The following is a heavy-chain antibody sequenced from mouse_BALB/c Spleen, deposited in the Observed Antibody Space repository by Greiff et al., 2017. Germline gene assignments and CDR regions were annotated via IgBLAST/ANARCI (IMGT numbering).Heavy chain of an antibody. CDR2: ISDGGSYT. CDR3: AREGAYYGRVYYFDY. CDR1: GFTFSDYY. D-gene: IGHD1-1*01. J-gene: IGHJ2*01. V-gene: IGHV5-4*02. Sequence: EVQLVESGGGLVKPGGSLKLSCAASGFTFSDYYMYWVRQTPEKRLEWVATISDGGSYTYYPDSVKGRVTISRDNAKNNLYLQMSSLKSEDTAMYYCAREGAYYGRVYYFDYWGQGTTLTVSA.